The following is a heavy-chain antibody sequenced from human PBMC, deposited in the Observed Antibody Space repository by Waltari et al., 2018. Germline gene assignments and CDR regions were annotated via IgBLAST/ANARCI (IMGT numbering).Heavy chain of an antibody. D-gene: IGHD1-26*01. CDR3: ARVGTYGVVGATGWFDL. J-gene: IGHJ5*02. CDR2: IYHSGST. V-gene: IGHV4-38-2*01. CDR1: GYSISSGYY. Sequence: QVQLQESGPGLVKPSETLSLTCAVSGYSISSGYYWGWIRQPPGKGLEWIGSIYHSGSTYYNPSLKSRVTISVDTSKNQFSLKLSSVTAADTAVYYCARVGTYGVVGATGWFDLWGQGTLVTVSS.